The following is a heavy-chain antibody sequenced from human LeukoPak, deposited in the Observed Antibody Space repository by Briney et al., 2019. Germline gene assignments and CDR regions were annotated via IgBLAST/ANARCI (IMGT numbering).Heavy chain of an antibody. CDR1: GFIFSSYA. CDR3: AKMRGQYYHSYYMDA. J-gene: IGHJ6*03. CDR2: GGSGGST. V-gene: IGHV3-23*01. Sequence: SGGSLRLSCAASGFIFSSYAMSWVRQAPGKGLEWVSYGGSGGSTYYADSVKSRFTVSRDNSKSTLYLQMNSLTAEDTAVYYCAKMRGQYYHSYYMDAWGKGTTVTVSS.